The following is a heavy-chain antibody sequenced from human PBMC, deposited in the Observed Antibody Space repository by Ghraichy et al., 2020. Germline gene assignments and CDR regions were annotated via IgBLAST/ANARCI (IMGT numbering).Heavy chain of an antibody. CDR3: AKELGYCSSTSCYFAFDI. J-gene: IGHJ3*02. Sequence: GRSLRLSCAASGFTFSSYAMSWVRQAPGKGLEWVSAISGSGGSTYYADSVKDRFTISRDNSKNTLYLQMNSLRAEDTAVYYCAKELGYCSSTSCYFAFDIWGQGTMVTVSS. CDR1: GFTFSSYA. CDR2: ISGSGGST. V-gene: IGHV3-23*01. D-gene: IGHD2-2*01.